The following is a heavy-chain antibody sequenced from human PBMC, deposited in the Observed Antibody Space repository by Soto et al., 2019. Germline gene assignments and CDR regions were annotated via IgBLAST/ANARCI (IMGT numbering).Heavy chain of an antibody. CDR1: GFTFSSYG. J-gene: IGHJ6*02. CDR3: AKSRRVPAAIEYYYYGMDV. CDR2: ISYDGSNK. Sequence: GGSLSLSSAASGFTFSSYGMHWVRQAPGKGLEWVAVISYDGSNKYYADSVKGRFTISRDNSKNTLYLQMNSLRAEDTAVYYCAKSRRVPAAIEYYYYGMDVWGQGTTVTVSS. V-gene: IGHV3-30*18. D-gene: IGHD2-2*01.